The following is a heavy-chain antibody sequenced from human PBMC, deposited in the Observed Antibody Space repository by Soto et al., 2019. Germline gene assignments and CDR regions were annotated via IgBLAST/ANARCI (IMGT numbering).Heavy chain of an antibody. CDR1: GFTFSSYA. CDR2: ISGSGGST. Sequence: EVQLLESGGGLVQPGGSLRLSCAASGFTFSSYAMSWVRQAPGKGLEWVSAISGSGGSTYYADSVKGRFTISRDNSKNTLYLQMNSLRAEDTAVYYCAKEIPRGRIVGATLASQVRPSWGQGTLVTVSS. D-gene: IGHD1-26*01. CDR3: AKEIPRGRIVGATLASQVRPS. J-gene: IGHJ4*02. V-gene: IGHV3-23*01.